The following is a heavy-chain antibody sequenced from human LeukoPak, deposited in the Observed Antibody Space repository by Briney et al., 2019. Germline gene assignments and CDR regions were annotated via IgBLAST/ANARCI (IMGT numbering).Heavy chain of an antibody. J-gene: IGHJ4*02. D-gene: IGHD2-2*01. CDR3: AKGSGIVVVPAAMAEDVDY. Sequence: GGSLRLSCAASGFTFSSYGMHWVRQAPGKGLEWVAFIRYDGGNKYYADSVKGRFTISRDNSKNTLYLQMNSLRAEDTAVYYCAKGSGIVVVPAAMAEDVDYWGQGTLVTVSS. CDR2: IRYDGGNK. CDR1: GFTFSSYG. V-gene: IGHV3-30*02.